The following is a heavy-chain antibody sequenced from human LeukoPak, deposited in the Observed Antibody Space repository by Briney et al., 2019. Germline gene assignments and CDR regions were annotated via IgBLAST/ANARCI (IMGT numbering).Heavy chain of an antibody. V-gene: IGHV4-34*01. D-gene: IGHD1-26*01. J-gene: IGHJ4*02. CDR1: GGSFSGYY. Sequence: PSETLSLTCAVYGGSFSGYYWSWIRQPPGKGLEWIGEINHSGSTNYNPSLKSRVTISVDTSKNQFSLKLSSVTAADTAVYYCARFAAGATGDYWGQGTLVTVSS. CDR3: ARFAAGATGDY. CDR2: INHSGST.